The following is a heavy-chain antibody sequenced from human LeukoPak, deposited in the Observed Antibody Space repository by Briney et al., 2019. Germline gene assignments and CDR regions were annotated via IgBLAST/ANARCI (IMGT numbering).Heavy chain of an antibody. CDR1: GYTFTSYY. CDR3: ARVQLRLGELSLYGHFDY. CDR2: INPSGGST. J-gene: IGHJ4*02. V-gene: IGHV1-46*01. Sequence: ASVKVSCKASGYTFTSYYMHWVRQAPGQGLEWMGIINPSGGSTSYAQKFQGRVTMTRDTSTSTVYMELSSLRSEDTAVYYCARVQLRLGELSLYGHFDYWGQGTLVTVSS. D-gene: IGHD3-16*02.